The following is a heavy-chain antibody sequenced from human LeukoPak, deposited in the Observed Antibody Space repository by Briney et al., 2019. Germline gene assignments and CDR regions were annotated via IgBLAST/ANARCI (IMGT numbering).Heavy chain of an antibody. CDR3: ARFRFTDVAVAADY. D-gene: IGHD6-19*01. CDR1: GYTFTGYY. CDR2: INPNSGGT. Sequence: ASVKVSCKASGYTFTGYYMHWVRQAPGPGLEGMGWINPNSGGTNYAQKFQGRVTMTRDTSISTAYMELSRLSSDDTAVCYCARFRFTDVAVAADYWGQGTLVTVSS. J-gene: IGHJ4*02. V-gene: IGHV1-2*02.